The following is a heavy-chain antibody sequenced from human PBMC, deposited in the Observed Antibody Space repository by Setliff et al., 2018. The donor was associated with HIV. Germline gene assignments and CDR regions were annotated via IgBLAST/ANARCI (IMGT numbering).Heavy chain of an antibody. Sequence: ASVKVSCKASGYAFTSYGISWVRQAPGQGLEWMGWINPYNGNTNYAQKLQGRVTMTTDTSTSTAYMDLRSLRSDDTAVYYCARDDRGRVRGVGPFDPWGQGTLVTVSS. CDR3: ARDDRGRVRGVGPFDP. CDR2: INPYNGNT. D-gene: IGHD3-10*01. CDR1: GYAFTSYG. J-gene: IGHJ5*02. V-gene: IGHV1-18*01.